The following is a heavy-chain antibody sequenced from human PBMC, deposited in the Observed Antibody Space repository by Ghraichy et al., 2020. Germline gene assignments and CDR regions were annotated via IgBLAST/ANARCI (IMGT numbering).Heavy chain of an antibody. CDR1: VGSIISSNYY. CDR2: ISYSVST. D-gene: IGHD3-9*01. CDR3: ASFQVIINGFDY. J-gene: IGHJ4*02. V-gene: IGHV4-39*01. Sequence: SDTLSLTCTVSVGSIISSNYYWGWIRQPPGKGLECIGSISYSVSTYSTPSLRSRLTISVDTSKNQFSLKLSSVTAAETAVYYCASFQVIINGFDYWGQGTLVTVAS.